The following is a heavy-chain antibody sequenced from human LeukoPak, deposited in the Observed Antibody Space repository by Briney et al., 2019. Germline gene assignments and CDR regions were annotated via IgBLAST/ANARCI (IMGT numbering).Heavy chain of an antibody. D-gene: IGHD6-13*01. Sequence: PSETLSLTCTVSGGSIISYYWTWIRQPPGRRLEWIGYIYYSGSTHYNPSLKSRVTISVDTSKNQFSLKLSSVTAADTAVYYCATGAGYISSWPFDYWGQGTLVTVSS. CDR1: GGSIISYY. CDR3: ATGAGYISSWPFDY. J-gene: IGHJ4*02. CDR2: IYYSGST. V-gene: IGHV4-59*01.